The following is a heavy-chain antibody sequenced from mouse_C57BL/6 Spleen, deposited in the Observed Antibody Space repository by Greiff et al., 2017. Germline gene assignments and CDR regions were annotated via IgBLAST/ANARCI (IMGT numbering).Heavy chain of an antibody. CDR2: INPGSGGT. V-gene: IGHV1-54*01. CDR1: GYAFTNYL. CDR3: ARLGYDYRFAY. Sequence: QVQLQQSGAELVRPGTSVKVSCKASGYAFTNYLIEWVKQRPGQGLGWIGVINPGSGGTNYNEKFKGKATLTADKSSSTAYMQLSSLTSEDSAVYFCARLGYDYRFAYWGQGTLVTVSA. J-gene: IGHJ3*01. D-gene: IGHD2-4*01.